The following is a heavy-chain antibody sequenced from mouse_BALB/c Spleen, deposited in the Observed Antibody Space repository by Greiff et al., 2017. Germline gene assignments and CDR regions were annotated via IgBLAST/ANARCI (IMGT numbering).Heavy chain of an antibody. CDR1: GYTFTDYA. D-gene: IGHD2-14*01. V-gene: IGHV1-67*01. J-gene: IGHJ4*01. Sequence: QVQLKQSGPELVRPGVSVKISCKGSGYTFTDYAMHWVKQSHAKSLEWIGVISTYYGNTNYNQKFKGKATMTVDKSSSTAYMELARLTSEDSAIYYCARGRYEGSMDYWGQGTSGTVSS. CDR2: ISTYYGNT. CDR3: ARGRYEGSMDY.